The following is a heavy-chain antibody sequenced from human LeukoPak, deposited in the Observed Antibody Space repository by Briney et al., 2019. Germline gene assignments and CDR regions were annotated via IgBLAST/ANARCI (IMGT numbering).Heavy chain of an antibody. V-gene: IGHV3-23*01. CDR2: ISGSGGST. CDR3: AKGYYYYYGMDV. Sequence: GGSLRLSCAASGFTFSSYAMSWVRQAPGKGLEWGSAISGSGGSTYYADSVKGRFTISRDNSKNTLYLQMNSLRAEDTAVYYCAKGYYYYYGMDVWGQGTTVTVSS. CDR1: GFTFSSYA. J-gene: IGHJ6*02.